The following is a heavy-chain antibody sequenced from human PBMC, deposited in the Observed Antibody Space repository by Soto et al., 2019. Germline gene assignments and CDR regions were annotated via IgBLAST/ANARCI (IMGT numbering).Heavy chain of an antibody. CDR2: IYHSGST. D-gene: IGHD3-16*02. Sequence: TSETLSLTCAVSGGSISSGGYSWSWIRQPPGKGLEWIGYIYHSGSTYYNPSLKSRVTISVDTSKNQFSLKLSSVTAADTAVYYCARDYVPVWGSYRPRWFDPWGQGTLVTVSS. J-gene: IGHJ5*02. V-gene: IGHV4-30-2*01. CDR1: GGSISSGGYS. CDR3: ARDYVPVWGSYRPRWFDP.